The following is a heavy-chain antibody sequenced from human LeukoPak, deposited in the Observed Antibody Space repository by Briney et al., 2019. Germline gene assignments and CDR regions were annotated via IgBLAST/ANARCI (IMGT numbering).Heavy chain of an antibody. CDR3: ARSGNYGEYVL. V-gene: IGHV5-51*01. CDR1: GYTFRIYW. Sequence: GESLKISCKGSGYTFRIYWTAWVRQMPGKGLEWMGTIYPGDSDTRYSPSFQGQVTISADESISTAYLQWSSLKASDTAIYYCARSGNYGEYVLWGQGTLVTVSS. CDR2: IYPGDSDT. J-gene: IGHJ4*02. D-gene: IGHD4-17*01.